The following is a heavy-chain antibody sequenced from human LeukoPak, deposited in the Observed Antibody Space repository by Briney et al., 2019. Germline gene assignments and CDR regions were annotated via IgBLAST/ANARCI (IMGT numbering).Heavy chain of an antibody. CDR1: GYSITSGYF. J-gene: IGHJ4*02. D-gene: IGHD4-17*01. CDR2: IYHSGTT. V-gene: IGHV4-38-2*01. Sequence: SETLSLTCGVSGYSITSGYFWGWSRQPPGKGREWIGSIYHSGTTYYSPSLKSRVTISVDTSKNQFSLKLSSVTAADTAVYYCARPPDSSDYGAAFDFWGQGTLVTVSS. CDR3: ARPPDSSDYGAAFDF.